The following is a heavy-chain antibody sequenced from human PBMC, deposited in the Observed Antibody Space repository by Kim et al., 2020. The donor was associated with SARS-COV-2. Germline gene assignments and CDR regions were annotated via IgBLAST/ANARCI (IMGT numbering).Heavy chain of an antibody. V-gene: IGHV4-34*01. Sequence: SETLSLTCAVYGGSFSGYYWSWIRQPPGKGLEWIGEINHSGSTNYNPSLKSRVTISVDTSKNQFSLKLSSVTAADTAVYYCARASGVLLWFGERPLDVWG. CDR3: ARASGVLLWFGERPLDV. CDR1: GGSFSGYY. D-gene: IGHD3-10*01. J-gene: IGHJ6*01. CDR2: INHSGST.